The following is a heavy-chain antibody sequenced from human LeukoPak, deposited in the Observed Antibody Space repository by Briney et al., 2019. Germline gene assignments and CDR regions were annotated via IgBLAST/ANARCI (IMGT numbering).Heavy chain of an antibody. J-gene: IGHJ4*02. V-gene: IGHV3-23*01. Sequence: GGSLRLSCAASGFTFTYSAMTWVRRAPGKGLEWVSTVSGSGGNTYYADSVKGRFTVSRDNSENTVSLQMHSLRAQDTAVYYCAKSLAVPGSPDQWGQGTLVTVSS. CDR3: AKSLAVPGSPDQ. CDR1: GFTFTYSA. CDR2: VSGSGGNT. D-gene: IGHD6-19*01.